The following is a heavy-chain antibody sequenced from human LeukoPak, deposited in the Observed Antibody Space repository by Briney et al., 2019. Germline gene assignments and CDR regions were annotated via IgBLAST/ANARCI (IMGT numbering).Heavy chain of an antibody. D-gene: IGHD3-3*01. CDR2: ISGSGGST. CDR1: RFTFSSYA. CDR3: AKVLLAFTIFEYYYGMDV. Sequence: PGGSLRLSCAASRFTFSSYAMSWVRQAPGKGLEWVSAISGSGGSTYYADSVKGRFTISRDNSKNTLYLQMNSLRAEDTAVYYCAKVLLAFTIFEYYYGMDVWGQGTTVTVSS. V-gene: IGHV3-23*01. J-gene: IGHJ6*02.